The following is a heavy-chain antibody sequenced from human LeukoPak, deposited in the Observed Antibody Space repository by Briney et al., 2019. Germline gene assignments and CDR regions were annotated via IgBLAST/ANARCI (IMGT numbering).Heavy chain of an antibody. Sequence: SETLSLTCTVSGGSISSYYWSWIRQPPGKGLEWIGSIYYSGSTYYNPSLKSRVTISVDTSKNQFSLKLSSVTAADTAVYYCARDLSLIAALSAFDIWGQGTMVTVSS. CDR2: IYYSGST. CDR3: ARDLSLIAALSAFDI. CDR1: GGSISSYY. D-gene: IGHD6-13*01. V-gene: IGHV4-59*12. J-gene: IGHJ3*02.